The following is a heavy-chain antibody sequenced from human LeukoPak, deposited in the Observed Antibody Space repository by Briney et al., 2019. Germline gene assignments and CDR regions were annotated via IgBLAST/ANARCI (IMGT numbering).Heavy chain of an antibody. CDR3: TRDLENS. J-gene: IGHJ4*02. CDR2: INSDGSST. CDR1: GFSFSSYW. V-gene: IGHV3-74*01. D-gene: IGHD1-1*01. Sequence: GGSLRLSCAASGFSFSSYWMHWVRHGPGKGLVWVSGINSDGSSTSYADSVKGRFTISRDNAKNTLYLQMNSLRAEDTPVYYCTRDLENSWGQGTLVTVSS.